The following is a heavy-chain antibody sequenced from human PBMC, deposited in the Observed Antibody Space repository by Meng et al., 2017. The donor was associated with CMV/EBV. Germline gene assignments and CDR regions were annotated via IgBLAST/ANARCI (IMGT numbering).Heavy chain of an antibody. V-gene: IGHV1-2*02. CDR1: GYTFTGYY. Sequence: ASVKVSCKASGYTFTGYYMHWVRQAPGQGLEWMGWINPNSGGTNYAQKFQGRVTMTRDTSISTACMELSRLRSDDTAVYYCARVLRQQLVPGYFDYWGQGTLVTVSS. CDR3: ARVLRQQLVPGYFDY. CDR2: INPNSGGT. J-gene: IGHJ4*02. D-gene: IGHD6-13*01.